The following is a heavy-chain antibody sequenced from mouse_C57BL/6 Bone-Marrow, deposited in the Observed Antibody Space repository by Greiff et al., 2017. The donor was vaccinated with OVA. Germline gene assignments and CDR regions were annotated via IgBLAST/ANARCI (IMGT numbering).Heavy chain of an antibody. D-gene: IGHD2-5*01. V-gene: IGHV5-2*01. CDR1: EYEFPSHD. CDR3: ASYSNYGSRIDV. Sequence: EVKLMESGGGLVQPGESLKLSCESNEYEFPSHDMSWVRKTPEKRLELVAAINSDGGSTYYPDTMERRFIISRDNTKKTLYLQMSSLRSEDTALYYSASYSNYGSRIDVWGTGTTVTVSS. J-gene: IGHJ1*03. CDR2: INSDGGST.